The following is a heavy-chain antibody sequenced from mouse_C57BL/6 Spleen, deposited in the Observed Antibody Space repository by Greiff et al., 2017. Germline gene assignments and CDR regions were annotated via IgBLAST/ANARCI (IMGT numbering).Heavy chain of an antibody. CDR1: GYTFTDYN. Sequence: EVQLQQSGPELVKPGASVKIPCKASGYTFTDYNMDWVKQSHGESLEWIGDINPNNGGTIYNQKFKGKATLTVDKSSSTAYMELRSLTSEDTAVYYCARGNYYGWFAYWGQGTLVTVSA. V-gene: IGHV1-18*01. CDR2: INPNNGGT. CDR3: ARGNYYGWFAY. J-gene: IGHJ3*01. D-gene: IGHD1-1*01.